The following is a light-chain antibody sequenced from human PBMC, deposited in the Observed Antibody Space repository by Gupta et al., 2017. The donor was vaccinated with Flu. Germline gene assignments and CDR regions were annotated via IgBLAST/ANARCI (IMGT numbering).Light chain of an antibody. CDR2: WAC. V-gene: IGKV4-1*01. CDR1: QSVLYSSNNKNY. Sequence: IMMTQSPDSLAASVGERDTINCKSSQSVLYSSNNKNYLAWYQQKPGQPPKLLIYWACTRESGVPDRFSGSGSGTDFTLTISSLQAEDVAVYYCQQDYSTPYSFGQGTKLEIK. J-gene: IGKJ2*03. CDR3: QQDYSTPYS.